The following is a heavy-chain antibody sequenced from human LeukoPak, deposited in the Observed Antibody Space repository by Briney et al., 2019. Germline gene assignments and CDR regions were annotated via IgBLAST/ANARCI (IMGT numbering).Heavy chain of an antibody. Sequence: ASVKVSCKASGYTFSDYYMYWVRRAPGQGLEWMGRTNPNSGGTHYAQKFQDRVAMTRDTSISTVYMELSRLTSDDTAVYYCARDKGASMALYYMDVWGKGTTVTVTS. CDR1: GYTFSDYY. CDR2: TNPNSGGT. D-gene: IGHD1-26*01. CDR3: ARDKGASMALYYMDV. J-gene: IGHJ6*03. V-gene: IGHV1-2*06.